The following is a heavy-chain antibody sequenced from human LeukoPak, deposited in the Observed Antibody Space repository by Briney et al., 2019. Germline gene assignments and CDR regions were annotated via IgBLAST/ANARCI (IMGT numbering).Heavy chain of an antibody. J-gene: IGHJ4*02. CDR2: ICGNGDT. Sequence: GESLRLSCAASGFTFSNSAMNWVRRAPGKGLEWVSAICGNGDTKYSDSVKGRFTISRDNAKNSLYLQMNSLRAEDTAVYYCEREAYSSGWYGGYFDYWGQGTLVTVSS. V-gene: IGHV3-69-1*01. D-gene: IGHD6-19*01. CDR3: EREAYSSGWYGGYFDY. CDR1: GFTFSNSA.